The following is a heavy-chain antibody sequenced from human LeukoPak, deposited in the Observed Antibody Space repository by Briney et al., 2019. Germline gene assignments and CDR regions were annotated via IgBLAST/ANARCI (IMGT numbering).Heavy chain of an antibody. CDR1: GGSISSYY. V-gene: IGHV4-59*12. J-gene: IGHJ6*03. D-gene: IGHD3-10*01. CDR2: IYYSGST. CDR3: AAPGEGSGSYYRGYYMDV. Sequence: SETLSLTCTVSGGSISSYYWSWIRQPPGKGLEWIGNIYYSGSTNYNPSLKSRVTISVDTSKNQFSLKLSSVTAADTAVYYCAAPGEGSGSYYRGYYMDVWGKGTTVTVSS.